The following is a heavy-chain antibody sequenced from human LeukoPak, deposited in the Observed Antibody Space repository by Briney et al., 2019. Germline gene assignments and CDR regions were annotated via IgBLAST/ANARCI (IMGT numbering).Heavy chain of an antibody. D-gene: IGHD3-10*01. CDR3: ARLGFGEYYFYYYMDV. CDR1: GFSFADHY. Sequence: GGSLRLSCGASGFSFADHYMSWIRQAPGKGLEWVSYMSNSGSIIYYADSVKGRFTISRDNTKTFLYLQMNSLRDEDTAVYYCARLGFGEYYFYYYMDVWGKGTAVTVSS. J-gene: IGHJ6*03. CDR2: MSNSGSII. V-gene: IGHV3-11*01.